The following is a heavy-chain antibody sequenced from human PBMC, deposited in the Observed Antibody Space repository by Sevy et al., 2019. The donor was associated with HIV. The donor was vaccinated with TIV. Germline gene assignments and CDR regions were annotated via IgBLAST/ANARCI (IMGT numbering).Heavy chain of an antibody. Sequence: GESLKISCAASGFTFSDYGMHWVRQAPGKGLEWVAVIWSDGSNKYYEASVKGRFTISRDSSKNTLFLQMNSLRVDDTAVYYCAREERSGTTTSFDYWGQGALVTVSS. CDR1: GFTFSDYG. D-gene: IGHD1-7*01. CDR2: IWSDGSNK. J-gene: IGHJ4*02. V-gene: IGHV3-33*01. CDR3: AREERSGTTTSFDY.